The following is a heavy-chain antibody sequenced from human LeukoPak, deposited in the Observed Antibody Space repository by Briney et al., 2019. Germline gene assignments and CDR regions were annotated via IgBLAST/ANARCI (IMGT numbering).Heavy chain of an antibody. CDR1: GGSISSSSYY. V-gene: IGHV4-39*01. D-gene: IGHD3-16*01. CDR3: ARHGGPGSGHYYYYMDF. J-gene: IGHJ6*03. CDR2: LYYSGST. Sequence: SETLSLTCTVSGGSISSSSYYWGWIRQPPGKGLEWIVSLYYSGSTYYNPSLESRVTTSADTPKNQFSLKLTSVTAADTAIYYCARHGGPGSGHYYYYMDFWGKGTTVTVSS.